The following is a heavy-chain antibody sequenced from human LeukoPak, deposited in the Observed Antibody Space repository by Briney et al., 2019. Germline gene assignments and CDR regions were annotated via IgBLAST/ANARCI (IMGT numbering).Heavy chain of an antibody. CDR1: GITFEDYA. J-gene: IGHJ4*02. CDR2: ISGDASGT. V-gene: IGHV3-43*02. CDR3: VKGDDYGDY. Sequence: GGSLRLSCVVSGITFEDYAMHWVRQVPGKGLEWVSLISGDASGTYYADSVKGRFTISRDNSKNSLYLQMNSLRSEDAALYYCVKGDDYGDYWGQGTLVTVFS.